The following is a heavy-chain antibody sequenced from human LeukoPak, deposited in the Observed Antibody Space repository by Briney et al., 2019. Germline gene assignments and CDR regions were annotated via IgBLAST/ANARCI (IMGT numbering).Heavy chain of an antibody. Sequence: PSETLSLTCTVSGGSISSGGNSWSWIRQHPGKGLEWIGYIYYSGSTYYNPSLKSRVTISVDASKNQFSLKLSSVTAADTAVYYCASISGYYQSPIFDYWGQGTLVTVSS. D-gene: IGHD3-22*01. V-gene: IGHV4-31*03. CDR3: ASISGYYQSPIFDY. CDR2: IYYSGST. CDR1: GGSISSGGNS. J-gene: IGHJ4*02.